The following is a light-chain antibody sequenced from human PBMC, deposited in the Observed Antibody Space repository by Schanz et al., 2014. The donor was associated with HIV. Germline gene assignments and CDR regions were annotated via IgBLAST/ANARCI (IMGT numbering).Light chain of an antibody. CDR3: ATWDDALNAWV. CDR2: NSY. J-gene: IGLJ3*02. V-gene: IGLV1-44*01. Sequence: QSVLTQPPSASGTPGQRVTISCSGSSSNIKMNAVNWFQHLPGTAPKLLIYNSYHRPSGVPDRFSGSGSGTSASLAISGLQSDDEADYYCATWDDALNAWVFGGGTKLTVL. CDR1: SSNIKMNA.